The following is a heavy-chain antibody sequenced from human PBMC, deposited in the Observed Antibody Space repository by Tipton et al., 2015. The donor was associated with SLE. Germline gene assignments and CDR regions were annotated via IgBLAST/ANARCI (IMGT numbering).Heavy chain of an antibody. D-gene: IGHD2-15*01. CDR1: GGSISSYY. CDR2: IYYSGST. V-gene: IGHV4-59*01. CDR3: ARDISRYCSGGSCYSRPVYFDY. J-gene: IGHJ4*02. Sequence: TLSLTCTVSGGSISSYYWSWIRQPSGKGLEWIGYIYYSGSTNYNPSLKSRVTISVDTSKNQFSLKPSSVTAADTAVYYCARDISRYCSGGSCYSRPVYFDYWGQGTLVTVSS.